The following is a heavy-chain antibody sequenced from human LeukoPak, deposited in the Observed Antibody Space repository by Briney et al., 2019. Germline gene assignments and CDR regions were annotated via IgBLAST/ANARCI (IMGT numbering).Heavy chain of an antibody. D-gene: IGHD2/OR15-2a*01. CDR1: GFTFSSYS. V-gene: IGHV3-21*01. CDR3: ARDTRIYNRKGDAFDI. J-gene: IGHJ3*02. Sequence: PGGSLRLSCAASGFTFSSYSMNWVRQAPGKGLEWVSSISSSSSYIYYADSVKGRFTISRDNAKNSLYLQMNSLRAEDTAVYYCARDTRIYNRKGDAFDIWGQGTMVTVSS. CDR2: ISSSSSYI.